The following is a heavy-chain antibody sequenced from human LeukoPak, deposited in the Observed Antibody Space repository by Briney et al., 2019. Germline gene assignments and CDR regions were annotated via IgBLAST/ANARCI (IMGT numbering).Heavy chain of an antibody. CDR2: MYYSGST. D-gene: IGHD3-22*01. V-gene: IGHV4-30-4*01. Sequence: SETLSLTCTVSGGSISSGDYSWSWIRQPPGKGLEWIGYMYYSGSTYYNPSLKSRATISVDTSKNQFSLKLSSVTAADTAVYYCARPYYYDSRIDPWGQGTLVTVSS. CDR1: GGSISSGDYS. J-gene: IGHJ5*02. CDR3: ARPYYYDSRIDP.